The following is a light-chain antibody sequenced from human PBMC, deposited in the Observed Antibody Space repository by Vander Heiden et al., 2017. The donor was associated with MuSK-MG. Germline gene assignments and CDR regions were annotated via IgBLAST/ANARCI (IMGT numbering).Light chain of an antibody. V-gene: IGLV3-1*01. J-gene: IGLJ2*01. CDR2: QDS. CDR3: QAWDSSTKVV. Sequence: SYGLTQPPSVSVSPGQTASITCSGDKLGAKYACWYPQKPGQSPVLVIYQDSKRPSGIPERFSGSNSGNTATLTISGTQAMDEADDYCQAWDSSTKVVFGGGTKLTVL. CDR1: KLGAKY.